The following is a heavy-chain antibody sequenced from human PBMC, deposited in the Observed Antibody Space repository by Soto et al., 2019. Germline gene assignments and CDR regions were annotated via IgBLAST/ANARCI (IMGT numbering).Heavy chain of an antibody. V-gene: IGHV3-33*01. CDR3: XXXXRXXXXDXAFAI. Sequence: QVQLVESGGGVVQPGRSLRLSCAASGFTFSTYGMHWVRQAPGKGLEWVAVIWNDGINKYYADSVKGRFTISRDNSKNRLYLQMNRLRAVVTGVXXXXXXXRXXXXDXAFAIWGQG. CDR1: GFTFSTYG. J-gene: IGHJ3*02. D-gene: IGHD3-16*01. CDR2: IWNDGINK.